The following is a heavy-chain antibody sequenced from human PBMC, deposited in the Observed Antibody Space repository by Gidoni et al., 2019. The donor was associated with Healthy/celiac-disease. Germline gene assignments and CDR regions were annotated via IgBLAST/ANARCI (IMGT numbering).Heavy chain of an antibody. J-gene: IGHJ5*02. CDR2: ITCDGSIT. D-gene: IGHD3-3*02. CDR3: ARYLAWSYPGSNWFDP. V-gene: IGHV3-74*01. CDR1: GCTSSRHW. Sequence: EVQLVEYGGGCGKPGGALRLASAAAGCTSSRHWMPWVRQAPGKGLVLVSRITCDGSITSYADSVKGRFTISRDHAKNTLYLQMNSLRAEDTAVYYCARYLAWSYPGSNWFDPWGQGTLVTVSS.